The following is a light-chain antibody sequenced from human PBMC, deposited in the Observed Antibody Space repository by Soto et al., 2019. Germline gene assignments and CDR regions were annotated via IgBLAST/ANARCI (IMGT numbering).Light chain of an antibody. CDR3: QQRSNWLT. J-gene: IGKJ4*01. CDR2: GAS. CDR1: QSVNSR. V-gene: IGKV3-11*01. Sequence: EIVLTQSPGTLALSPGERATLSCRASQSVNSRLAWYQHKPGQAPRLLISGASSRATGIPDRFSGSGSATDFTLTISSLEPEDFAVYYCQQRSNWLTFGGGTKVDIK.